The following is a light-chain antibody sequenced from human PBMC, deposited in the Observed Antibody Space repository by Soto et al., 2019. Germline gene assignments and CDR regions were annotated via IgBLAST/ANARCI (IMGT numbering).Light chain of an antibody. V-gene: IGLV2-14*01. J-gene: IGLJ2*01. Sequence: QSALTQPASMSGSPGQSITISCTGTSSDVGGYNYVSWYQQHPGKAPKLMIYEVSNRPSGVSNRFSGSNSGNTASLTISGLQAEDAADYYCSSYPSSSTLGVFGGGPKVTV. CDR3: SSYPSSSTLGV. CDR2: EVS. CDR1: SSDVGGYNY.